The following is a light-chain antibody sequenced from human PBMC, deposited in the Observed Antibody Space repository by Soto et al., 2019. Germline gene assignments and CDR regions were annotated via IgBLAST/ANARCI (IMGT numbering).Light chain of an antibody. CDR1: SSDVGGYNY. J-gene: IGLJ3*02. CDR3: CSYAGSYTLV. CDR2: DVT. Sequence: QSALTQPRSLSGSPGQSVTISCTGTSSDVGGYNYVSWYQQHPGKAPKLMIYDVTKRPSGVPDRFSGSKSGNTASLTISGLQADDEADYYCCSYAGSYTLVFGGGTKLTVL. V-gene: IGLV2-11*01.